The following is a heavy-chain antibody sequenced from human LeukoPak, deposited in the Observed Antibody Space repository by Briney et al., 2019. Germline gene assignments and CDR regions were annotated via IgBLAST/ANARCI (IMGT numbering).Heavy chain of an antibody. CDR1: GFTFSDYY. CDR3: ARDYDFWSGYHRIDY. CDR2: ISSSGSTI. Sequence: GGSLRLSCAASGFTFSDYYMSWIRQAPGKGLEWVSYISSSGSTIYYADSVKGRFTISRDNAKNSLYLQMNSLRAEDTAVYYCARDYDFWSGYHRIDYWGQGTLVTVSS. V-gene: IGHV3-11*04. J-gene: IGHJ4*02. D-gene: IGHD3-3*01.